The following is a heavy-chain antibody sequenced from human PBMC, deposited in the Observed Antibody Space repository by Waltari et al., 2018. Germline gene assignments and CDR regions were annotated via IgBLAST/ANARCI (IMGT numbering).Heavy chain of an antibody. CDR1: GGSISSYY. J-gene: IGHJ4*02. D-gene: IGHD5-12*01. CDR2: IYYSGST. CDR3: ARSPRRDGYNLDLDY. V-gene: IGHV4-59*01. Sequence: QVQLQESGPGLVKPSETLSLTCTVSGGSISSYYWSWIRQPPGKGLEWIGYIYYSGSTNDNPSLKSRVTISVDTSKNQFSLKLSSVTAADTAVYYCARSPRRDGYNLDLDYWGQGTLVTVSS.